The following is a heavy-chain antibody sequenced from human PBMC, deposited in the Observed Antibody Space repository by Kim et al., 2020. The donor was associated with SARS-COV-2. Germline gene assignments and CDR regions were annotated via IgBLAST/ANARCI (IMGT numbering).Heavy chain of an antibody. Sequence: GESLKISCKGSGYSFTSYWIGWVRQMPGKGLEWMGIIYPGDSDTRYSPSFQGQVTISADKSISTAYLQWSSLKASDTAMYYCARHDVDTAMDRALDYWGQGTLVTVSS. CDR1: GYSFTSYW. J-gene: IGHJ4*02. CDR2: IYPGDSDT. CDR3: ARHDVDTAMDRALDY. V-gene: IGHV5-51*01. D-gene: IGHD5-18*01.